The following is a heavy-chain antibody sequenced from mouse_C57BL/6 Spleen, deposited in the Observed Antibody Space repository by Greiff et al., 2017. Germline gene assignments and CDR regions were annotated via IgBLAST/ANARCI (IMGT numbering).Heavy chain of an antibody. CDR2: IDPETGGT. CDR3: TRPLEFPFDY. Sequence: QVQLQQSGAELVRPGASVTLSCKASGYTFTDYEMHWVKQTPVHGLEWIGAIDPETGGTAYNQKFKGKAILTADKSSSTAYMELRSLTSEDSAVYYCTRPLEFPFDYWGQGTTLTVSS. D-gene: IGHD6-1*01. CDR1: GYTFTDYE. J-gene: IGHJ2*01. V-gene: IGHV1-15*01.